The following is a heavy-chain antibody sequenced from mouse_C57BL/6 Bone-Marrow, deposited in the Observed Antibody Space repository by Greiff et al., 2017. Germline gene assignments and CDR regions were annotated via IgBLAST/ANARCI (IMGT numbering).Heavy chain of an antibody. CDR1: GYSITSCYS. J-gene: IGHJ3*01. CDR2: IHYSGST. D-gene: IGHD2-1*01. Sequence: EVKLVESGPDLVKPSQSLSLTCTVTGYSITSCYSWHWIRQFPGNKLEWMGYIHYSGSTNYNPSLKSRISITRDTSKNQFFLQLNSVTTEDTATYYCASGGNPFAYWGQGTLVTVSA. CDR3: ASGGNPFAY. V-gene: IGHV3-1*02.